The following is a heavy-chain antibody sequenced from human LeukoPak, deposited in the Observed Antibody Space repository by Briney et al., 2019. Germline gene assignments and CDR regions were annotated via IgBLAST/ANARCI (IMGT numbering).Heavy chain of an antibody. D-gene: IGHD3-22*01. CDR2: ISYDGSNK. Sequence: PGRSLRLSCAASGFTFSSYAMHWVRQAPGKGLEWVAVISYDGSNKYYADSVKGRFTISRDNSKNTLYLQMNSLRAEDTAVYYCAREDYDSSGYPFDYWGQGTLVTVSS. V-gene: IGHV3-30-3*01. CDR1: GFTFSSYA. CDR3: AREDYDSSGYPFDY. J-gene: IGHJ4*02.